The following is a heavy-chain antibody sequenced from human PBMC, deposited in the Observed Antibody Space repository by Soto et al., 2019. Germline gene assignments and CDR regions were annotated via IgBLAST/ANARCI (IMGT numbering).Heavy chain of an antibody. D-gene: IGHD3-10*01. J-gene: IGHJ6*02. Sequence: EVQLVESGGGLVQPGGSLRLSCAASGFTFSSYYMNWVRQAPGKGLVWVARITSDGSSTTYADSVKGRFTISRDIAKNTLYLKMNSLRAEDTAVYACARERGGGFGDVWGQGSTVTVSS. CDR3: ARERGGGFGDV. V-gene: IGHV3-74*01. CDR1: GFTFSSYY. CDR2: ITSDGSST.